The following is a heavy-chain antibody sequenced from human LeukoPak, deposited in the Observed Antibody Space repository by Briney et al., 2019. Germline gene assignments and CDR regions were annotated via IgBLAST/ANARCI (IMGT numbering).Heavy chain of an antibody. D-gene: IGHD5-12*01. CDR2: ISGSGGST. CDR3: TRDWRNLGYDY. V-gene: IGHV3-23*01. Sequence: GGSLRLPCAASGFTFSSYAMSWVRQAPGKGLEWVSAISGSGGSTYYADSVKGRFTISRDNSKNTLYLQMNSLRAEDTAVYYCTRDWRNLGYDYWGQGTLVTVSS. CDR1: GFTFSSYA. J-gene: IGHJ4*02.